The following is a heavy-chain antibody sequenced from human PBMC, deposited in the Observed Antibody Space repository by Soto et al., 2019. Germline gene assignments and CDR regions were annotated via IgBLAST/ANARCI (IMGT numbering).Heavy chain of an antibody. J-gene: IGHJ6*03. Sequence: GGSLRLSCAASGFTFSSYGMHWVRQAPGKGLEWVAVIWYDGSNKYYADSVKGRFTISRDNSKNTLYLQMNSLRAEDTAVYYCAKDRPTGTKGIGYYYYYMDVWGKGTTVTVSS. CDR2: IWYDGSNK. CDR1: GFTFSSYG. V-gene: IGHV3-33*06. CDR3: AKDRPTGTKGIGYYYYYMDV. D-gene: IGHD1-7*01.